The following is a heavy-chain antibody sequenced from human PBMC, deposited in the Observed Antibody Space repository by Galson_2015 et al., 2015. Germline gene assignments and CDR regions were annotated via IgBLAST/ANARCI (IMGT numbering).Heavy chain of an antibody. V-gene: IGHV1-18*01. Sequence: SVKVSCKGFGYTFNFYAITWVRQAPGQGLEWMGWMSTYNGETRYAQKFQGRVTFTRDTSTSTAYMDLRSLRSDDTAVYYCARVGDTSISIFGMDVWGKGTTVTVSS. CDR1: GYTFNFYA. D-gene: IGHD3-3*01. CDR2: MSTYNGET. J-gene: IGHJ6*04. CDR3: ARVGDTSISIFGMDV.